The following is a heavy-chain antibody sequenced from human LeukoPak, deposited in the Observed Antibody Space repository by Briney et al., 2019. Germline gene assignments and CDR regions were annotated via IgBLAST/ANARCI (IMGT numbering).Heavy chain of an antibody. CDR3: AKIDAY. CDR2: IWYDGSNK. V-gene: IGHV3-33*03. CDR1: GFTFSSYG. Sequence: GGSLRLSCAASGFTFSSYGMHWVRQAPGKGLEWVAVIWYDGSNKYYADSVKGRFTISRDNAKNTLYLQMSSLRAEDTAVYYCAKIDAYWGQGTLVTVSS. J-gene: IGHJ4*02.